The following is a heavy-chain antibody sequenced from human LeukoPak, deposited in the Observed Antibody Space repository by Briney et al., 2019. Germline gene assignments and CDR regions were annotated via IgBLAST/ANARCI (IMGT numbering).Heavy chain of an antibody. D-gene: IGHD1-20*01. CDR1: GFTFDDYG. CDR3: ARADAYNWNYSGY. Sequence: GGSLRLSCAASGFTFDDYGMSWVRQAPGKGLEWVPGINWNGGSTGYADSVKGRFTISRDNAKNSLYLQINSLRAEDTALYYCARADAYNWNYSGYWGQGTLVTVSS. J-gene: IGHJ4*02. V-gene: IGHV3-20*04. CDR2: INWNGGST.